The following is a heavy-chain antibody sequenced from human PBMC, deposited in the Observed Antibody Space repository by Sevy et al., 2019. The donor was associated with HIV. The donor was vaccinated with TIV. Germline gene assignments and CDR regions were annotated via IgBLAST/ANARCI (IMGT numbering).Heavy chain of an antibody. J-gene: IGHJ1*01. CDR2: IKTNTDGGTP. CDR3: TAGGSLLPH. V-gene: IGHV3-15*01. CDR1: GFNFSNVW. Sequence: GGSLRLSCTASGFNFSNVWMSWVRQAPGKGLEWVGLIKTNTDGGTPDYATPVKGRFSISRDDSKNSLYLLMNSLKTEDTAVYYCTAGGSLLPHWGQGSLLTVSS. D-gene: IGHD3-16*01.